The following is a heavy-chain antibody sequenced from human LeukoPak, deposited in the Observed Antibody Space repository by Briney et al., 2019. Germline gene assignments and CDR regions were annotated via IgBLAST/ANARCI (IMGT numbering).Heavy chain of an antibody. V-gene: IGHV3-23*01. J-gene: IGHJ4*02. Sequence: GGSLRLSCAASGLTFSSYAMSWVRQAPGKGLEWVSAISGSGGSTYYADSVKGRFTISRDNSKNTLYLQMDSLRAEDTALYYCAKDTTTVTTPTDYWGQGTLVTVPS. CDR3: AKDTTTVTTPTDY. D-gene: IGHD4-23*01. CDR2: ISGSGGST. CDR1: GLTFSSYA.